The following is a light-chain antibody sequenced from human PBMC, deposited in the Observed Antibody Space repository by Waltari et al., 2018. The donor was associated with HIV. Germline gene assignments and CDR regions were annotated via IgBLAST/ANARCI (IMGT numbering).Light chain of an antibody. V-gene: IGLV2-23*02. CDR3: CSYAGSSTLV. CDR1: SSDVGGYNY. CDR2: DVS. Sequence: QSALTQPASVSGSPGQSITISCTGTSSDVGGYNYVSWYQQQPGKAPKLRIYDVSQRPAGVSNRFSGSKSGNTASLTISGLQAEDEADYYCCSYAGSSTLVFGGGTKLTVL. J-gene: IGLJ2*01.